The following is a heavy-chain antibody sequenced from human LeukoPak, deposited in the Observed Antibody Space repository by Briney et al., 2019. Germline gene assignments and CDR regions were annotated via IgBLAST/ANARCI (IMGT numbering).Heavy chain of an antibody. CDR1: GGSISSTSHY. CDR2: IYYSGST. D-gene: IGHD2-15*01. J-gene: IGHJ6*03. Sequence: PSETLSLTCTVSGGSISSTSHYWGWLRQPPGKGLEWIGSIYYSGSTYYNPSLKSRVTISVDTSKNQFSLKLSSVTAADTAVYYCARSWLSVVVVAATGWSPYYMDVWGKGTTVTVSS. V-gene: IGHV4-39*07. CDR3: ARSWLSVVVVAATGWSPYYMDV.